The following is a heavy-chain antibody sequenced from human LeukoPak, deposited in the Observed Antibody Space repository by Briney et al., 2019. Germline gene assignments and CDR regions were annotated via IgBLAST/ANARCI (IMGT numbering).Heavy chain of an antibody. CDR3: ARDRDVEQQLVVDY. CDR1: GYTFTSYA. V-gene: IGHV7-4-1*02. Sequence: ASVNVSCKASGYTFTSYAMNWVRQAPGQGLEWMGWINTNTGNPTYAQGFTGRFVFSLDTSVSTAYLQISSLKAEDTAVYYCARDRDVEQQLVVDYWGQGTLVTVSS. CDR2: INTNTGNP. D-gene: IGHD6-13*01. J-gene: IGHJ4*02.